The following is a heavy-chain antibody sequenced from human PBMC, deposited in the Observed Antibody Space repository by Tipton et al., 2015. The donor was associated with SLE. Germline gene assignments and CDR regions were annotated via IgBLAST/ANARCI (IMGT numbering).Heavy chain of an antibody. CDR2: IYHSGGT. CDR3: ARDPQGDERAPAAW. D-gene: IGHD3-16*01. CDR1: GYSISSGYY. Sequence: LRLSCTVSGYSISSGYYWAWIRQPPGKRLEWIASIYHSGGTFYNLSLKSRVTISADTSKNQLSLRLTSVTAADTAVYYCARDPQGDERAPAAWWGQGTLVIVSS. J-gene: IGHJ4*02. V-gene: IGHV4-38-2*02.